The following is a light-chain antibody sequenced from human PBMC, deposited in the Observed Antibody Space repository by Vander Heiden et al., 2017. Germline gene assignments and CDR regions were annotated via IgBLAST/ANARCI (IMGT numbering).Light chain of an antibody. V-gene: IGLV2-23*02. CDR2: EVS. CDR1: SGDVGSYNL. J-gene: IGLJ2*01. Sequence: QSALTQPASVSGSPGQSVTISCTGTSGDVGSYNLVSWYQQHTGKARKLMIDEVSKRPSGVSNRFSGSKSGNTAALTSSGLKAEDEADYYGCSYAGSSTVVFGGGTKLTVL. CDR3: CSYAGSSTVV.